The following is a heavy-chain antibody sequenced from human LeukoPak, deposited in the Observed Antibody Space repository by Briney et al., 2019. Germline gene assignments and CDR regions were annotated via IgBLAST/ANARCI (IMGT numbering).Heavy chain of an antibody. CDR3: ARKVVVPAAENDYYYYMDV. CDR1: RYTFTRYG. D-gene: IGHD2-2*01. J-gene: IGHJ6*03. CDR2: ISAYNGNT. Sequence: ASVTVSCKASRYTFTRYGISCVRQAPGKGLEWMGWISAYNGNTNYAQKLQDRVTITTDTSTSTADMERRSLRSADTAGYYCARKVVVPAAENDYYYYMDVWGKGTTVTVS. V-gene: IGHV1-18*01.